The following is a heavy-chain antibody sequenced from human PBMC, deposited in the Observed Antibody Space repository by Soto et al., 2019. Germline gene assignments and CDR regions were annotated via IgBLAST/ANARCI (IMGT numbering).Heavy chain of an antibody. D-gene: IGHD2-2*01. Sequence: ASVKVSCKASGYTFTSYDINWVRQATGQGLEWMGWMNPNSGNTGYAQKFQGRVTMTRNTSISTAYMELSSLRSEDTAVYYCARDLSRYCSSTSCPVRLGGDNWFDPWGQGTLVTVSS. V-gene: IGHV1-8*01. CDR3: ARDLSRYCSSTSCPVRLGGDNWFDP. J-gene: IGHJ5*02. CDR1: GYTFTSYD. CDR2: MNPNSGNT.